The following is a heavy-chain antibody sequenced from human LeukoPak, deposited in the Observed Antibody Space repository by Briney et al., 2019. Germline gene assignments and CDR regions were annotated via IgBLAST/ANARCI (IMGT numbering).Heavy chain of an antibody. V-gene: IGHV3-23*01. CDR1: GFTFSNHV. J-gene: IGHJ4*02. CDR3: ARRDIVVVVSASDY. D-gene: IGHD2-15*01. CDR2: ITASGDST. Sequence: GGSLRLSCAASGFTFSNHVMIWVRQAPGKGLEWVSGITASGDSTYYADSVEGRFTMSRDNSKNTVYLQMNSLRVDDTAVYYCARRDIVVVVSASDYWGQGTLVTVSS.